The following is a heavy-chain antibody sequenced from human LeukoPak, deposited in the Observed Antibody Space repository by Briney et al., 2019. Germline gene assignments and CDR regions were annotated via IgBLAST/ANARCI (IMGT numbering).Heavy chain of an antibody. CDR2: MYLSGTT. V-gene: IGHV4-4*02. CDR1: GDSINSLDL. J-gene: IGHJ4*02. Sequence: SGTLSLTCTVSGDSINSLDLWSWVRQPPGKGLEWIGEMYLSGTTHSNPSVKSRVTMSIDKSKNQFFLNLSSVTAADTAVYYCAGLVGRYSSGLYYYYFDYWGQGTLVTVSS. CDR3: AGLVGRYSSGLYYYYFDY. D-gene: IGHD3-22*01.